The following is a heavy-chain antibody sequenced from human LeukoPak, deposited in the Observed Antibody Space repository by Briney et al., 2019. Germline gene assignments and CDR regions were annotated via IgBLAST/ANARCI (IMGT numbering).Heavy chain of an antibody. D-gene: IGHD6-13*01. CDR2: VSGSGTTT. Sequence: GGSLRLSCAPSGFTFSSYAMNWVRQAPGKGLEWVAVVSGSGTTTYYADSVKGRFTISRDNSKNTLYLQKNSLRSEDTAVYYCAKGRIAAASTNWFDLWGQGTLVTVSS. CDR3: AKGRIAAASTNWFDL. V-gene: IGHV3-23*01. J-gene: IGHJ5*02. CDR1: GFTFSSYA.